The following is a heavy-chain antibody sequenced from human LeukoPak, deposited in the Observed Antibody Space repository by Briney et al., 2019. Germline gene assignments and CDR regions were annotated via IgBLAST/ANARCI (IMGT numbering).Heavy chain of an antibody. D-gene: IGHD3-22*01. V-gene: IGHV3-74*01. CDR3: ARAPSEIGGYYPEYFRH. Sequence: SGGSLRLSCAASGFTFSSYWMHWVRQAPGKGLVWVSRIKSDGKTNYADSVKGRFTISRDNAKITVSLQMNSLRAGDTGVYYCARAPSEIGGYYPEYFRHWGQGTLVTVSS. CDR2: IKSDGKT. J-gene: IGHJ1*01. CDR1: GFTFSSYW.